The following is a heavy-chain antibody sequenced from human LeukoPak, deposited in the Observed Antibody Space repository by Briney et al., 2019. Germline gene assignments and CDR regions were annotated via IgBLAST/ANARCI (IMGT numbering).Heavy chain of an antibody. CDR1: GYTFTSYD. D-gene: IGHD3-3*01. Sequence: SVKVSCKASGYTFTSYDINWVRQAPGQGLEWMGGIIPIFGTANYAQKFQGRVTITTDESTSTAYMELSSLRSEDTAVYYCARDRGDFWSGYYDYWGQGTLVTVSS. J-gene: IGHJ4*02. V-gene: IGHV1-69*05. CDR2: IIPIFGTA. CDR3: ARDRGDFWSGYYDY.